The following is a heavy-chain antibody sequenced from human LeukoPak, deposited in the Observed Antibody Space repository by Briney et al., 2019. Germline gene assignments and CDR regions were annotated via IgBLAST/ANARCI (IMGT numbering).Heavy chain of an antibody. CDR1: GYTFTSYD. V-gene: IGHV1-8*03. CDR2: MNPNGGNT. J-gene: IGHJ6*03. D-gene: IGHD6-6*01. Sequence: ASVKVSCKASGYTFTSYDINWVRQATGQGLKWMGWMNPNGGNTGYAQKFQGRVTITRNTSISTAYMELSSLRSEDTAVYYCARAGIAARRSQRPYYYYYMDVWGKGTTVTVSS. CDR3: ARAGIAARRSQRPYYYYYMDV.